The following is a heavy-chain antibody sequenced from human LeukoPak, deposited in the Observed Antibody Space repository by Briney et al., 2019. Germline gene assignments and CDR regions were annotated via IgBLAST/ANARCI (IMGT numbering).Heavy chain of an antibody. V-gene: IGHV4-4*07. Sequence: SETLSLTCTVSGGSISSYYWSWIRQPAGKGLEWIGRIYTSGSTNYNPSLKSRVTMSVDTSKNQFSLKLSSVTAADTAVYYCARVGIVVVPAASAFDIWGQGTMVTVSS. CDR2: IYTSGST. D-gene: IGHD2-2*01. J-gene: IGHJ3*02. CDR3: ARVGIVVVPAASAFDI. CDR1: GGSISSYY.